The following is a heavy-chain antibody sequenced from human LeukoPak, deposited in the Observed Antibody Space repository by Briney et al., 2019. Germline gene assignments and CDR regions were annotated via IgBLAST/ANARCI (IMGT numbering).Heavy chain of an antibody. Sequence: PSETLSLTCAVYGGSFSGYYWSWIRQPPGKGLEWIGEINHSGSTNYNPSLKSRVTISVDTSKYQFSLKLSSVTAADTAVYYCARGFDYDFWSGYYSPYYYYGMDVWGQGTTVTVSS. V-gene: IGHV4-34*01. CDR1: GGSFSGYY. CDR3: ARGFDYDFWSGYYSPYYYYGMDV. J-gene: IGHJ6*02. CDR2: INHSGST. D-gene: IGHD3-3*01.